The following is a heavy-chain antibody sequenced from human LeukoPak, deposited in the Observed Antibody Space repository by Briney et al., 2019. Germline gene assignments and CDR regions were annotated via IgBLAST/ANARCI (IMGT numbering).Heavy chain of an antibody. CDR2: IYYTGST. V-gene: IGHV4-59*01. CDR3: ARVGGSGWYYFDY. J-gene: IGHJ4*02. CDR1: GGSINGYY. D-gene: IGHD6-19*01. Sequence: SETLSLTCTVSGGSINGYYWSWIRQSPGKGLESLGYIYYTGSTNYNPSLESRVTMSVDTSKNQFSLKLSSVTAADTAVYYCARVGGSGWYYFDYWGQGTLVTVSS.